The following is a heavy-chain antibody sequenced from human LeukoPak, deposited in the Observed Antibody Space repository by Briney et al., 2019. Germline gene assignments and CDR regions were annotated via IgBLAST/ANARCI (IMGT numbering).Heavy chain of an antibody. CDR1: GYSFTNYW. Sequence: GESLKISCKGSGYSFTNYWIGWVRQMPGKGLEWMGIIYPGDSDTRYSPSFQGQVTISADKSISTAYLQWSSPKASDTAMYYCARRDPGYTGGYGGSYYFDYWGQGTLVTVSS. D-gene: IGHD1-26*01. J-gene: IGHJ4*02. CDR3: ARRDPGYTGGYGGSYYFDY. CDR2: IYPGDSDT. V-gene: IGHV5-51*01.